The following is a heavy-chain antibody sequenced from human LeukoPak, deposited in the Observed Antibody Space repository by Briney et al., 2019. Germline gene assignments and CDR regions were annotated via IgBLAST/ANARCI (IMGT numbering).Heavy chain of an antibody. CDR2: LSRGGETT. Sequence: PGGSLRLSCTGSGFPFNMFAMNWVCQAPGQGLEWVSGLSRGGETTNYADSVKGRFTVSRDTSKNMVFLQMNDLRPEDTAVYYCAKEQRIRHCSEGVCMEGYYFDYWGQGSLVTVSS. CDR3: AKEQRIRHCSEGVCMEGYYFDY. J-gene: IGHJ4*02. CDR1: GFPFNMFA. V-gene: IGHV3-23*01. D-gene: IGHD2-8*01.